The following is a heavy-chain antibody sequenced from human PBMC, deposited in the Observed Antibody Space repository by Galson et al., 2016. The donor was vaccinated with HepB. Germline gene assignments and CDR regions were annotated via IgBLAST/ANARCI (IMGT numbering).Heavy chain of an antibody. CDR3: ARDVHYRFDS. D-gene: IGHD3-10*01. CDR1: GYTFTTSG. CDR2: ISTYSGNT. Sequence: SVKVSCKASGYTFTTSGISWVRQAPGQGLEWMGWISTYSGNTKYAQKFQGGLTLTTDSSTTTAYMELRSLRFDDTALYYCARDVHYRFDSWGQGTLVTVSS. V-gene: IGHV1-18*01. J-gene: IGHJ4*02.